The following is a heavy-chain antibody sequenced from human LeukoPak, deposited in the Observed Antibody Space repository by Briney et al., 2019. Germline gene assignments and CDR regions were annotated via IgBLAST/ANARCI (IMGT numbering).Heavy chain of an antibody. CDR2: ISYDGSNK. V-gene: IGHV3-30*18. CDR3: AKDGSSSWYLFDY. CDR1: GFTFSSHG. J-gene: IGHJ4*02. Sequence: PGGSLRLSCAASGFTFSSHGMHWVRQAPGKGLEGVAVISYDGSNKYYADSVKGRFTISRDNSKNTLYLQMNSLRAEDTAVYYCAKDGSSSWYLFDYWGQGTLVTVSS. D-gene: IGHD6-13*01.